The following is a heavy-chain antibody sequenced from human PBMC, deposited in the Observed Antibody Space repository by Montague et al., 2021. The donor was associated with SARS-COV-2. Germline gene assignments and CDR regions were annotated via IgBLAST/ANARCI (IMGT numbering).Heavy chain of an antibody. CDR1: GGAINDGNYY. CDR2: IYFTGNS. D-gene: IGHD5-18*01. V-gene: IGHV4-61*02. Sequence: TLSLTCSVSGGAINDGNYYWSWVRQPAGKRLEWIGRIYFTGNSKSNPSLKSRVTMSIDTAKHQFYLNLTSVTAADTAVYYCVGDGYVPLYGHWGQGALVTVSS. CDR3: VGDGYVPLYGH. J-gene: IGHJ4*02.